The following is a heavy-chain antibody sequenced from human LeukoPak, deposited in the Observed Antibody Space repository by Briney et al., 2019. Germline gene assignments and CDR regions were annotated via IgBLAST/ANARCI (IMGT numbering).Heavy chain of an antibody. Sequence: GESLKISCKGSGYSFTSYWIGWVRRMPGKGLEWMGIIYPGDSDTRYSPSFQGQVTISSDESISTAYLQWSSLKASDTAMYYCARNVDTAMDNWGQGTLVTVSS. CDR3: ARNVDTAMDN. CDR1: GYSFTSYW. J-gene: IGHJ4*02. CDR2: IYPGDSDT. D-gene: IGHD5-18*01. V-gene: IGHV5-51*01.